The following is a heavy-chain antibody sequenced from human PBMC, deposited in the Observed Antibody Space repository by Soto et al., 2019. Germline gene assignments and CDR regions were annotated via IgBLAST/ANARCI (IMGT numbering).Heavy chain of an antibody. Sequence: EVQPVESGGGLVQPGGSLRLSCAASGFTVSSNYMSWVRQAPGKGLEWVSVIYSGGSTYYADSVKGRFTISRHNSKNTLYLQMNSLRAEDTAVYYCASIHTAMVKSWYFDLWGRGTLVTVSS. CDR2: IYSGGST. V-gene: IGHV3-53*04. CDR1: GFTVSSNY. CDR3: ASIHTAMVKSWYFDL. J-gene: IGHJ2*01. D-gene: IGHD5-18*01.